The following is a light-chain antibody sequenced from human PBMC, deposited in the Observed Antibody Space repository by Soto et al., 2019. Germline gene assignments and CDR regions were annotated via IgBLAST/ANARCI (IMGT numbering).Light chain of an antibody. V-gene: IGKV1-39*01. CDR2: GVS. CDR3: QQYRT. J-gene: IGKJ1*01. Sequence: IQMTQSPSSLSASIGDRVIITCRASQSIGNYVHWYHQKAGKAPNLLIYGVSNLQSGVPSRFSGSGSGTDFTLTISSLQPEDFATYYCQQYRTFGQGTKVDI. CDR1: QSIGNY.